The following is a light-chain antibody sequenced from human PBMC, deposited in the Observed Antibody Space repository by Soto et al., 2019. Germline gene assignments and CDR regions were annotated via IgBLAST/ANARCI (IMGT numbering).Light chain of an antibody. CDR1: QSVSSY. Sequence: EIVLTHSPATLSLSPGERATLSCRASQSVSSYLAWYQQKPGQAPRLLIYDASNRATGIPARFSGSGSGTDFTLTISSLEPEDFAVYYCQQRSNWPPGMLTFGGGTKVEIK. V-gene: IGKV3-11*01. CDR3: QQRSNWPPGMLT. J-gene: IGKJ4*01. CDR2: DAS.